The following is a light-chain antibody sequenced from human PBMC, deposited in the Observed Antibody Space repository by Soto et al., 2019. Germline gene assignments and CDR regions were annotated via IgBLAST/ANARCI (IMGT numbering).Light chain of an antibody. Sequence: DIQMTQSPSSVSAAVGDRVTITCRASQGISSRLAWYQQKPGKAPKLLIYAASRLQSGVPSRFSGTGSGTDFTRTISSLQPEDFATYYCQQANSFPWTFGQGTKVEI. J-gene: IGKJ1*01. V-gene: IGKV1-12*01. CDR2: AAS. CDR1: QGISSR. CDR3: QQANSFPWT.